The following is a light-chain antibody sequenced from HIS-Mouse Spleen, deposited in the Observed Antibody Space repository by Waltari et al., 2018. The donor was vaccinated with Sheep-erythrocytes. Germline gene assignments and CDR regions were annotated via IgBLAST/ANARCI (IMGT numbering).Light chain of an antibody. CDR3: CSYAGSSTPWV. V-gene: IGLV2-23*01. J-gene: IGLJ3*02. Sequence: QSALTQPASVSGSPGQSITISCTGTSSDFGSYNLVSWYQQHPGKAPKLMIYEGSKRHSGVSNRFSGSKSGNTASLTISGLQAEDEADYYCCSYAGSSTPWVFGGGTKLTVL. CDR1: SSDFGSYNL. CDR2: EGS.